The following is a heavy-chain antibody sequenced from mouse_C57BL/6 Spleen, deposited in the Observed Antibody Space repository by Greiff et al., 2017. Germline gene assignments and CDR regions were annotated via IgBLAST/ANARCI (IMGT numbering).Heavy chain of an antibody. Sequence: QVQLQQPGAELVKPGASVKLSCKASGYTFTSYWMHWVKQRPGQGLEWIGMIHPNSGSTNYNEKFKSKATLTVDKSSSTAYMQLSSLTSEDSAVYYFARYDGTRDYYGSGDAMDYWGQGTSVTVSS. CDR2: IHPNSGST. D-gene: IGHD1-1*01. CDR3: ARYDGTRDYYGSGDAMDY. J-gene: IGHJ4*01. V-gene: IGHV1-64*01. CDR1: GYTFTSYW.